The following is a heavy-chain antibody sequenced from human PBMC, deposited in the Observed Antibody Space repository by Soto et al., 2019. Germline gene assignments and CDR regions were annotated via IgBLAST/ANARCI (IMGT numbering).Heavy chain of an antibody. CDR1: GFTFSNAW. CDR3: TTKWLARRYFQH. J-gene: IGHJ1*01. Sequence: EVQLVESGGGLVKPGGSLRLSCAASGFTFSNAWMSWVRQAPGKGLEWVGRIKSKTDGGTTDYAAPVKGRFTISRDDSKNTLYLQMNSLKTEDTAVYYCTTKWLARRYFQHWGQGTLVTVSS. D-gene: IGHD6-19*01. V-gene: IGHV3-15*01. CDR2: IKSKTDGGTT.